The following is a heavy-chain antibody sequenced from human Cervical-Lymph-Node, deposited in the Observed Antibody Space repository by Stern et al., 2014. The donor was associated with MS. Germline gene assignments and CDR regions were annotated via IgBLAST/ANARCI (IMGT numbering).Heavy chain of an antibody. CDR3: ARSRYSYGSAYYFDY. J-gene: IGHJ4*02. CDR1: GYTFTSYG. D-gene: IGHD5-18*01. V-gene: IGHV1-18*01. CDR2: ISAYNGNT. Sequence: VQLVESGAEVKKPGASVKVSCKASGYTFTSYGISWVRQAPGQGLEWMGWISAYNGNTNYAQKLQGRVTMTTDTSTSTAYMELRSLRSDDTAVYYCARSRYSYGSAYYFDYWGQGTLVTVSS.